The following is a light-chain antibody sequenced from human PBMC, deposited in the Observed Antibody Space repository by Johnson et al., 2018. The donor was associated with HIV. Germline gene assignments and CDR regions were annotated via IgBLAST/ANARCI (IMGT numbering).Light chain of an antibody. J-gene: IGLJ1*01. CDR1: SSNIGNNY. V-gene: IGLV1-51*01. CDR3: GTWESSLSAGYV. CDR2: DNN. Sequence: QAVLTQPPSVSAAPGQKVTVSCSGSSSNIGNNYVSWYQQVPGTAPKLLIYDNNRRPSGIPDRFSGSKSATSATLGITGLQTGDEAEYYCGTWESSLSAGYVFGTGTKVTVL.